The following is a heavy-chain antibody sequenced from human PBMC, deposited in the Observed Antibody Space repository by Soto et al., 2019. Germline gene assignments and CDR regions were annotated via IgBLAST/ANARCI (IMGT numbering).Heavy chain of an antibody. CDR2: ISAYNGNT. J-gene: IGHJ4*02. CDR1: GYTFSNYG. V-gene: IGHV1-18*01. Sequence: QVQLVQSGAEVKRPGASVRVSCKASGYTFSNYGVTWVRQAPGQGLEWMGWISAYNGNTNIAQKFQGRITMTTDTATSTAYMERRSLRSDDTAVFYCARSHGDYAGYWGQGTLVTVSS. CDR3: ARSHGDYAGY. D-gene: IGHD4-17*01.